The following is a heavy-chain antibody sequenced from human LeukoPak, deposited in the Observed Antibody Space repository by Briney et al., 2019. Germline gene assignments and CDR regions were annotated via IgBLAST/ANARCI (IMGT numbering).Heavy chain of an antibody. V-gene: IGHV3-53*01. CDR2: IYSGGST. J-gene: IGHJ4*02. CDR1: GFTVSSNY. CDR3: ARDLGSGWNFDY. D-gene: IGHD6-19*01. Sequence: PGGSLRLSCAASGFTVSSNYMNWVRQAPGKELEWVSIIYSGGSTYYADSVKGRFTISRDNSKNTLYLQMNSLRAEDTAVYYCARDLGSGWNFDYWGQGTLVTVSS.